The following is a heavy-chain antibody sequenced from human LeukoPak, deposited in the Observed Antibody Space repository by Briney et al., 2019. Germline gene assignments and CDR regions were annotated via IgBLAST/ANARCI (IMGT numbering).Heavy chain of an antibody. CDR1: GFTLNNYA. Sequence: GGSLRLSCAAAGFTLNNYAMSWVRQAPGKGREWVSDMGGSGGSTYYADSVKGRFTISKDNSKNTLSLQMNSLRADDTAVYYCAKGLPAAGFYYFDFWGQGTLVTVSS. J-gene: IGHJ4*02. CDR2: MGGSGGST. CDR3: AKGLPAAGFYYFDF. V-gene: IGHV3-23*01. D-gene: IGHD6-13*01.